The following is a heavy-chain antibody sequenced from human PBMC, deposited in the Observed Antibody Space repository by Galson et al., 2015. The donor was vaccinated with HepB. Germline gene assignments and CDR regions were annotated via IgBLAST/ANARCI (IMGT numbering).Heavy chain of an antibody. CDR3: ARDRSNYYYDSSGAFDY. Sequence: SLRLSCAASGFTFSSYSMNWVRQAPGKGLEWVSSISSSSGYIYYADSVKGRFTISRDNAKNLLYLQMNSLRAEDTAVYYCARDRSNYYYDSSGAFDYWGQGTLVTVSS. D-gene: IGHD3-22*01. CDR1: GFTFSSYS. J-gene: IGHJ4*02. CDR2: ISSSSGYI. V-gene: IGHV3-21*01.